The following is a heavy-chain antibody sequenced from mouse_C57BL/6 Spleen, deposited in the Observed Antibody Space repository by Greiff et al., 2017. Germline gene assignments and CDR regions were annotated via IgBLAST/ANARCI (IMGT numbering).Heavy chain of an antibody. V-gene: IGHV5-9-1*02. CDR3: TRDYGSSADYAMDY. J-gene: IGHJ4*01. CDR2: ISSGGDYI. CDR1: GFTFSSYA. Sequence: EVKLMESGEGLVKPGGSLKLSCAASGFTFSSYAMSWVRQTPEKRLEWVAYISSGGDYIYYADTVKGRFTISRDNARNTLYLQMSSLKSEDTAMYYCTRDYGSSADYAMDYWGQGTSVTVSS. D-gene: IGHD1-1*01.